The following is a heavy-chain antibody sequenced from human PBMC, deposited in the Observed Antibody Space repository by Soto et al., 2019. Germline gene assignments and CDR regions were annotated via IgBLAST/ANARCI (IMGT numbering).Heavy chain of an antibody. CDR2: IYYSGST. Sequence: SETLSLTCTVSGGSISSGGYYWSWIRQHPGKGLEWIGYIYYSGSTYYNPSLKSRVTISVDTSKNQFSLKLSSVTAADTAVYYCARDTATYYYDSSGYLSYYFDYWRQGTLVTVSS. CDR1: GGSISSGGYY. J-gene: IGHJ4*02. D-gene: IGHD3-22*01. V-gene: IGHV4-31*03. CDR3: ARDTATYYYDSSGYLSYYFDY.